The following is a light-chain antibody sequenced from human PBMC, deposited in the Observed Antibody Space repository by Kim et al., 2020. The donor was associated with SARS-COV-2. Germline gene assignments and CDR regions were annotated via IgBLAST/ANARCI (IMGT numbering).Light chain of an antibody. CDR1: TSNIGTNA. CDR2: IND. J-gene: IGLJ2*01. Sequence: GQRVTISCSGSTSNIGTNAVNWYQQLPGTAPKLLIYINDHRPSGVPDRFSGSKSGTSASLAISGLQSEDEADYYCSAWDDSLNGVIFGGGTQLTVL. CDR3: SAWDDSLNGVI. V-gene: IGLV1-44*01.